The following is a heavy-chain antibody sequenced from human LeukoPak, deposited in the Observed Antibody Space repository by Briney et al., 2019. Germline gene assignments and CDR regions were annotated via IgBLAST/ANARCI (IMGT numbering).Heavy chain of an antibody. CDR3: AKGAAHGDSHAYCFDY. Sequence: GGSLRLSCAASGFTFDDYAMHWVRQAPGKGLEWVSGISWNSGSIGYADSVKGRFTISRDNAKNSLYLQMNSLRAEDTALYYCAKGAAHGDSHAYCFDYWGQGTLVTVSS. J-gene: IGHJ4*02. CDR1: GFTFDDYA. CDR2: ISWNSGSI. D-gene: IGHD4-17*01. V-gene: IGHV3-9*01.